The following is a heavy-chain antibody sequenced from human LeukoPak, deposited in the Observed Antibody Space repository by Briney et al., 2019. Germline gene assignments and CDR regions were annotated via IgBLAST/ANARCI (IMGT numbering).Heavy chain of an antibody. CDR1: GNTXTNYY. CDR2: INPDGIST. J-gene: IGHJ4*02. V-gene: IGHV1-46*01. CDR3: VREFRGGYFDY. Sequence: ASVKVSCKASGNTXTNYYVHGVRQAPGQGLEWLALINPDGISTNYAQRSQGRVTMTRDTSTGTVYMELSSLISDDTALYYCVREFRGGYFDYWGQGTLVTVSS. D-gene: IGHD3-10*01.